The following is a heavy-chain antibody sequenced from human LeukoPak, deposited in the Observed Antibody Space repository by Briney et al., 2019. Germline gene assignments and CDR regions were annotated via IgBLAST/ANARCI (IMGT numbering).Heavy chain of an antibody. CDR2: IYYSGST. V-gene: IGHV4-61*05. J-gene: IGHJ3*02. CDR3: ARVVVVVEAFDI. CDR1: GGSISSSSYY. Sequence: SETLSLTCTVSGGSISSSSYYWGWIRQPPGKGLEWIGYIYYSGSTNYNPSLKSRVTISVDTSKNQFSLKLSSVTAADTAVYYCARVVVVVEAFDIWGQGTMVTVSS. D-gene: IGHD2-15*01.